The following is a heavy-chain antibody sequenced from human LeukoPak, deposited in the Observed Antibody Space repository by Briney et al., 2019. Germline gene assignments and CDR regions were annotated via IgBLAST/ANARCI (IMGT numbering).Heavy chain of an antibody. J-gene: IGHJ4*02. CDR2: INHSGST. CDR1: GGSFSGYY. CDR3: ARQGDSGWYYFDY. Sequence: SETLSLTCAVYGGSFSGYYWSWIRQPPGKGLEWIGEINHSGSTNYNPSLKSRVTISVDTSKNQFSLKLTSVTAADTAAYYCARQGDSGWYYFDYWGQGTLVTVSS. D-gene: IGHD6-19*01. V-gene: IGHV4-34*01.